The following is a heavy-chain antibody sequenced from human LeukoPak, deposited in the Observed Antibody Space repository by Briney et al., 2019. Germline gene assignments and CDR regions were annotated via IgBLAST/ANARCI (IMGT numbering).Heavy chain of an antibody. J-gene: IGHJ4*02. V-gene: IGHV3-30*18. CDR3: AKDQIRSFDYYGSGSYPDY. CDR2: ISYDGSNK. D-gene: IGHD3-10*01. Sequence: GGSLRLSCAASGFTFSSYGMHWVRQAPGKGLEWVAVISYDGSNKYYADSVKGRFTISRDNSKNTLYLQMNSLRAEDTAVYYCAKDQIRSFDYYGSGSYPDYWGQGTLVTVSS. CDR1: GFTFSSYG.